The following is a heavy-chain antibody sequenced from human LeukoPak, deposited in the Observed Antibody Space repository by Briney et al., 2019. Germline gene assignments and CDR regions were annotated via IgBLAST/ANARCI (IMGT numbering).Heavy chain of an antibody. Sequence: SRTLSLTWTVSNGSISSYDSYWSWIRQPPGMGLDWIAYIYYGGSTDSTPSLKSRVTISVDTSKNQFSLRLTSVTAADTAVYYCARVSRGGSGSGAFDIWGQGTMVTVSS. D-gene: IGHD3-10*01. J-gene: IGHJ3*02. CDR3: ARVSRGGSGSGAFDI. V-gene: IGHV4-30-4*01. CDR1: NGSISSYDSY. CDR2: IYYGGST.